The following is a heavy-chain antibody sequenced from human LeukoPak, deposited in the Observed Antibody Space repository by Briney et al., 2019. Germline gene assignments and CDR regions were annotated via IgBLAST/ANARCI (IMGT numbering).Heavy chain of an antibody. CDR3: ARDFERPDY. CDR1: VYTFTDYY. V-gene: IGHV1-2*06. CDR2: INPNSGGT. Sequence: ASVKVSRKASVYTFTDYYIHWVRQTPGQGLEWMGRINPNSGGTNYAQKFQGRVTMTRDTSISTAYMELRRLRSDDTAVYYCARDFERPDYWGQGTLVTVSS. J-gene: IGHJ4*02.